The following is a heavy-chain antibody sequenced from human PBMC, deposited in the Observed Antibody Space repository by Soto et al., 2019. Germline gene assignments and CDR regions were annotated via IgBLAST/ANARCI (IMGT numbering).Heavy chain of an antibody. J-gene: IGHJ4*02. CDR1: GFTFSSYS. Sequence: EVQLVESGGGLVKPGGSLRLSCAASGFTFSSYSMNWVRQAPGKGLEWVSSISSSSSYIYYADSVKGRFTITRDNAQNSLYRQMTSLRAEDTAVYYCAGDLPLYYDFWSGYYPAYWGQGTPVTVSS. CDR2: ISSSSSYI. D-gene: IGHD3-3*01. CDR3: AGDLPLYYDFWSGYYPAY. V-gene: IGHV3-21*01.